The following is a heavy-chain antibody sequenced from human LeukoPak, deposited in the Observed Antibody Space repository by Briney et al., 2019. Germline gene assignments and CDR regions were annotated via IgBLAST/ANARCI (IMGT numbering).Heavy chain of an antibody. V-gene: IGHV3-23*01. CDR1: GFTFSSYA. D-gene: IGHD3-10*01. J-gene: IGHJ4*02. CDR3: AKAITMVRGVIY. CDR2: ISGSGGST. Sequence: GRSLRLSCAASGFTFSSYAMSWVRQAPGKGLEWVSAISGSGGSTYYADSVKGRFTISRDNSKNTLYLQMNSLRAEDTAVYYCAKAITMVRGVIYWGQGTLVTVSS.